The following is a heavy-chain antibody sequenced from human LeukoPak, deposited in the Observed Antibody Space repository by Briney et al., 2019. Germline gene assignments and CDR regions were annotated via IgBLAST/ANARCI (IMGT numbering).Heavy chain of an antibody. V-gene: IGHV3-74*01. CDR2: INGDGIST. Sequence: GGSLRLSCAASGFTFSNYWMHWVRQAPGKGLVWVSRINGDGISTGYADSVKGRFTVSRDNAKKTLYLQMNSLRAEDTAVYYCARDVGNFDYWGQGTLVSVSS. CDR3: ARDVGNFDY. CDR1: GFTFSNYW. J-gene: IGHJ4*02.